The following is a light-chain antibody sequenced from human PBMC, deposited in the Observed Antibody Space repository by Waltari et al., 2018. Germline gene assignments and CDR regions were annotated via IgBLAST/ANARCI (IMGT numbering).Light chain of an antibody. J-gene: IGKJ5*01. CDR3: QQSYRTPIT. Sequence: DIQMTQSPSSLSASVGDRVTITCRASQSISSYLNWYQQKPGKAPKLLIYAASSLQSEVPSRFSGSGSGTDFTLTISSLQPEDFATYYCQQSYRTPITFGQGTRLEIK. CDR2: AAS. CDR1: QSISSY. V-gene: IGKV1-39*01.